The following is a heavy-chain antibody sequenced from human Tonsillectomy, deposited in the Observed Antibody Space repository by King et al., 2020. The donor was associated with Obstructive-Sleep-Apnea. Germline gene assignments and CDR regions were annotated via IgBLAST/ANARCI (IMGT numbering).Heavy chain of an antibody. CDR1: TFTFSTYA. Sequence: VQLVESGGGLVQPGGSLRLSCAASTFTFSTYAMSWVRQAPGKGLEWVSGISGDGTRTYYADSVKGRFAVSRDNSKNTLYLQMNSLRVEDTALYYCAGFVNCGGDCPFDYWGQGTLVTVSS. D-gene: IGHD2-21*02. J-gene: IGHJ4*02. V-gene: IGHV3-23*04. CDR2: ISGDGTRT. CDR3: AGFVNCGGDCPFDY.